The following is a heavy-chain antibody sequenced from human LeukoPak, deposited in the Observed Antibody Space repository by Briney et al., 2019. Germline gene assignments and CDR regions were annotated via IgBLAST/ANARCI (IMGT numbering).Heavy chain of an antibody. CDR2: INSDGSTT. CDR1: GFTFSSYW. V-gene: IGHV3-74*01. CDR3: ARETADDAFDI. D-gene: IGHD1-14*01. Sequence: QPGRSLRLSCAASGFTFSSYWMHWVRQAPGKGLVWVSRINSDGSTTSYADSVKGRFTISRDNAKNTVYLQMNSLRAEDTAVYNCARETADDAFDIWGQGTMVTVSS. J-gene: IGHJ3*02.